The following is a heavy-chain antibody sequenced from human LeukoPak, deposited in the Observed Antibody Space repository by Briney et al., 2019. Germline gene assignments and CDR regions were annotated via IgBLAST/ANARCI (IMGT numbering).Heavy chain of an antibody. V-gene: IGHV1-46*01. CDR3: AREEGRGFGMIVVVSALDI. CDR2: INPSGGST. Sequence: ASVKVSCKASGYTFTSYYMQWVRQAPGQGLEWMGKINPSGGSTSYAQKFQGRVTMTRDTSTSTVYMELSSLRSEDTAVYYCAREEGRGFGMIVVVSALDIWGQGTMVTVSS. CDR1: GYTFTSYY. D-gene: IGHD3-22*01. J-gene: IGHJ3*02.